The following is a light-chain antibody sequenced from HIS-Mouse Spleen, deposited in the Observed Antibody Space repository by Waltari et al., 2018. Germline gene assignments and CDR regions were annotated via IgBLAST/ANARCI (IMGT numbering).Light chain of an antibody. J-gene: IGLJ2*01. CDR2: EGS. CDR3: CSYAGSSTSVV. Sequence: QSALTQPASVSGSPGQSITISCTGTSSDVGSYNLVSWHQQHPGKAPKLMIYEGSKRPSGVSNRFSGSKSGNTASLTSSGLQAEDEADYYCCSYAGSSTSVVFGGGTKLTVL. CDR1: SSDVGSYNL. V-gene: IGLV2-23*01.